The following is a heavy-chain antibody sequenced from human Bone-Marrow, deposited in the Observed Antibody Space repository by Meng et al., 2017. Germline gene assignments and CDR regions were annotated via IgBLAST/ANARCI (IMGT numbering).Heavy chain of an antibody. CDR3: ARAFGRGQWLVDY. J-gene: IGHJ4*02. V-gene: IGHV1-2*06. D-gene: IGHD6-19*01. Sequence: ASVKVSCKASGYTFTGYYMHWVRQAPGQGLEWMGRINPNSGGTNYAQKFQGRVTMTRDTSISTAYMELSRLRSDDTAVYYCARAFGRGQWLVDYWGQGTLVTVSS. CDR1: GYTFTGYY. CDR2: INPNSGGT.